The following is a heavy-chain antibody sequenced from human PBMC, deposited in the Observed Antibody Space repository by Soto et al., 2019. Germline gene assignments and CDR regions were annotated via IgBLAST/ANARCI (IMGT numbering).Heavy chain of an antibody. V-gene: IGHV3-21*01. J-gene: IGHJ6*02. CDR1: GFTFSSYS. Sequence: GGSLRLSCAASGFTFSSYSMNWVRQAPGKGLEWVSSISSSSSYIYYADSVKGRFTISRDNAKNSLYLQMNSLRAEDTAVYYCARVGVVPATSYYYGMDVWGQGTRVTVSS. CDR3: ARVGVVPATSYYYGMDV. CDR2: ISSSSSYI. D-gene: IGHD2-2*01.